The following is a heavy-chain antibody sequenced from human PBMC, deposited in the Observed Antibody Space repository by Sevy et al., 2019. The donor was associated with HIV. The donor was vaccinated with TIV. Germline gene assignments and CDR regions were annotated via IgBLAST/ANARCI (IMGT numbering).Heavy chain of an antibody. J-gene: IGHJ6*03. CDR2: ISSSSSYT. Sequence: GGSLRLSCAASGFTFSDYYMSWIRQAPGKGLEWVSYISSSSSYTNYADSVKGRFTISRDNAKNSRYLKMNSLRAEDTAVYYCARTLRLRTNDREGYYYYMDVWGKGTTVTVSS. CDR1: GFTFSDYY. V-gene: IGHV3-11*06. D-gene: IGHD5-12*01. CDR3: ARTLRLRTNDREGYYYYMDV.